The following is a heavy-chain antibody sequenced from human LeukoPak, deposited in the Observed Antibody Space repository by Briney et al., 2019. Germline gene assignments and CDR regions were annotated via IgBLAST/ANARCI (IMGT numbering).Heavy chain of an antibody. J-gene: IGHJ6*02. V-gene: IGHV4-59*01. CDR3: ARVTILGGMDV. CDR1: GGSISSYY. Sequence: SETLSLTCTVSGGSISSYYWSWIRQPPGKGLEWIGYIYYSGSTNYNPSLKSRVTISVDTSKNQFSLKLSSVTAADTAVYYCARVTILGGMDVWGQGTTVTVSS. D-gene: IGHD3-3*01. CDR2: IYYSGST.